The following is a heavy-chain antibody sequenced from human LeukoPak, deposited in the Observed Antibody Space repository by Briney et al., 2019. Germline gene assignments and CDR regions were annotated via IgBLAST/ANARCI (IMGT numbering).Heavy chain of an antibody. CDR1: GYTFTSYG. CDR3: ARDRADVVVTAIQDY. CDR2: ISAYNGNT. J-gene: IGHJ4*02. Sequence: ASVKVSCKASGYTFTSYGISWVQQAPGQGLEWMGWISAYNGNTNYAQKLQGRVTMTTDTSTSTAYMELRSLRSDDTAVYYCARDRADVVVTAIQDYWGQGTLVTVSS. V-gene: IGHV1-18*01. D-gene: IGHD2-21*02.